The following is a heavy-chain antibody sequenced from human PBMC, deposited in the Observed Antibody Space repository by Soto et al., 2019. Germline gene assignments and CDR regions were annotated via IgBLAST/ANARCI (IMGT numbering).Heavy chain of an antibody. CDR1: GFTFSSYG. Sequence: EVRLLDSGGGLVQPGGSLRLSCAASGFTFSSYGMSWVRQAPGKGLEWVAGIPVIGERRYYADSVKGRFTISRDNAKNTLYLQMNSLRVEDAAVYFCAREGDRYGTVCFDSWGQGTLVTVSS. CDR2: IPVIGERR. V-gene: IGHV3-23*01. CDR3: AREGDRYGTVCFDS. D-gene: IGHD1-1*01. J-gene: IGHJ4*02.